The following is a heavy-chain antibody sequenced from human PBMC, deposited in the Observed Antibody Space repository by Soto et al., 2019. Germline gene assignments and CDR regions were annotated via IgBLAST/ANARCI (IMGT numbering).Heavy chain of an antibody. V-gene: IGHV1-69*13. CDR1: GGTFSSYA. CDR3: ARALGYCSSTSCYTGDYYYGMDV. CDR2: IIPIFGTA. Sequence: ASVKVSCKASGGTFSSYAISWVRQAPGQGLEWMGGIIPIFGTANYAQKFQGRVTITADESTSTAYMELSSLRSEDTAVYYCARALGYCSSTSCYTGDYYYGMDVWGQGTTVTVSS. D-gene: IGHD2-2*02. J-gene: IGHJ6*02.